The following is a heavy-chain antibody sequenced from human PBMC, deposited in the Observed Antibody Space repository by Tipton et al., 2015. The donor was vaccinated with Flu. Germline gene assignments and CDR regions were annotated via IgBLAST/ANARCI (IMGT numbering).Heavy chain of an antibody. D-gene: IGHD2-15*01. V-gene: IGHV3-9*01. CDR3: AKAGVFVFRRYSILYFLAF. CDR1: GFNFDEYA. Sequence: SLRLSCAASGFNFDEYAMHWFRQAPGKGLEWVPSISWNSYSIHYAASVRGRFTISRDNAKNSLYLQMDSLRAEDTAFYYCAKAGVFVFRRYSILYFLAFWGQGALFTFSS. J-gene: IGHJ4*02. CDR2: ISWNSYSI.